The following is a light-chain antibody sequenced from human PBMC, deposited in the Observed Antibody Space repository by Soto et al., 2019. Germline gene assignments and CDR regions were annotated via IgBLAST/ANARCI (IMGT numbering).Light chain of an antibody. CDR3: QQRANWPRYT. Sequence: EIVLTQSPATLSLSPGERATLSCRASQSVSNYLAWYQQKPGQAPRLLMYDASNRATGIPAKFSGSGSGTDFTPTISNLEPEDFAVYYCQQRANWPRYTFGQGTRLEIK. CDR1: QSVSNY. CDR2: DAS. V-gene: IGKV3-11*01. J-gene: IGKJ2*01.